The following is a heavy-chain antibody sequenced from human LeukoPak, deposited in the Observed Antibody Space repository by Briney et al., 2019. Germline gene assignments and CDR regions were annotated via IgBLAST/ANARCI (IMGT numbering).Heavy chain of an antibody. V-gene: IGHV3-23*01. CDR2: ISGSGGST. Sequence: QPGGSLRLSCAASGFTFGSYAMSWVRQAPGKGLEWVSAISGSGGSTYYADSVKGRFTISRDNSKNTLYLQMNSLRAEDTAVYYCARSTTVYSKSPFDFWGQGTLVTVSS. J-gene: IGHJ4*02. CDR1: GFTFGSYA. D-gene: IGHD4-11*01. CDR3: ARSTTVYSKSPFDF.